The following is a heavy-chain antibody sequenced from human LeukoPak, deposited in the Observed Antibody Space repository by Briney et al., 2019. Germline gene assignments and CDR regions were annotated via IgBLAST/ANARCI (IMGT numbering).Heavy chain of an antibody. CDR1: GDFFISSSNY. CDR2: IYYDGST. CDR3: ASSLSWDSSGYYYYYYGMDV. V-gene: IGHV4-39*07. Sequence: SETLSLTCTVSGDFFISSSNYWVWIRQPPGKGLEWVGSIYYDGSTYYNSALKSRVTISVDTSKNQFSLKLSSVTAADTAVYYCASSLSWDSSGYYYYYYGMDVWGQGTTVTVSS. D-gene: IGHD3-22*01. J-gene: IGHJ6*02.